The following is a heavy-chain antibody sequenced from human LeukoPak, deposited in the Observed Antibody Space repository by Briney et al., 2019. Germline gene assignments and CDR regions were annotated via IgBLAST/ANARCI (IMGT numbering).Heavy chain of an antibody. V-gene: IGHV3-30*02. CDR2: IRYDGSNK. D-gene: IGHD6-6*01. CDR1: GFTFSSYG. J-gene: IGHJ3*02. CDR3: ARDPGYSSSSGVGAFDI. Sequence: GGSLRLSCAASGFTFSSYGMDWVRQAPGKGLEWVAFIRYDGSNKYYADSVKGRFTISRDNSKNTLYLQMNSLRAEDTAVYYCARDPGYSSSSGVGAFDIWGQGTMVTVSS.